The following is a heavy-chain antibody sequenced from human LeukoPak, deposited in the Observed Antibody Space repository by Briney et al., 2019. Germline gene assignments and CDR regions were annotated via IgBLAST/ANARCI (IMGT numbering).Heavy chain of an antibody. Sequence: SETLSLTCTVSGGSISPYYWSWIRQPPGKGLEWIGYISYSGSTNYNPSLKSRVTISVDTSKNQFSLKLSSVTAADTAVYYCARVRYSSSWDYYYYYMDVWGKGTTVTVSS. V-gene: IGHV4-59*12. D-gene: IGHD6-13*01. CDR1: GGSISPYY. J-gene: IGHJ6*03. CDR3: ARVRYSSSWDYYYYYMDV. CDR2: ISYSGST.